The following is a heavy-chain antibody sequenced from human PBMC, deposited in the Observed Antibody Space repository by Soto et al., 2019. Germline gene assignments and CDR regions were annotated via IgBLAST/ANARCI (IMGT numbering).Heavy chain of an antibody. V-gene: IGHV4-59*01. CDR2: IYYSGST. CDR3: ARDRTYDFWSGYYTGYFDY. CDR1: GGSISSYY. Sequence: PEETLSLTCTVSGGSISSYYWSWIRQPPGKGLEWIGYIYYSGSTNYNPSLKSRVTISVDTSKNQFSLKLSSVTAADTAVYYCARDRTYDFWSGYYTGYFDYWGQGTLVTVSS. D-gene: IGHD3-3*01. J-gene: IGHJ4*02.